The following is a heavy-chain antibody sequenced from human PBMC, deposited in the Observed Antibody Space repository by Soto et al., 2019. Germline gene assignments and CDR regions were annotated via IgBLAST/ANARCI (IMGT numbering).Heavy chain of an antibody. D-gene: IGHD6-13*01. V-gene: IGHV3-23*01. CDR1: GFTFSSYA. CDR3: AKVGYSSSWYTDY. Sequence: GALRLSCAASGFTFSSYAMSWVRQAPGKGLEWVSAISGSGGSTYYADSVKGRFTISRDNSKNTLYLQMNSLRAEDTAVYYCAKVGYSSSWYTDYWGQGTLVTVSS. J-gene: IGHJ4*02. CDR2: ISGSGGST.